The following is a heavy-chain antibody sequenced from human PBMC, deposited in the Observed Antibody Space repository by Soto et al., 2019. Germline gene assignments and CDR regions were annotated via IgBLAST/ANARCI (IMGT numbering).Heavy chain of an antibody. CDR1: GFTFSSYA. CDR2: IPYDGSNK. CDR3: AREGRDYYGSGSYYNLHFDY. Sequence: PGGSLRLSCAASGFTFSSYAMHWVRQAPGEGLEWVAVIPYDGSNKYYADSVKGRFTISRDNSKNTLYLQMNSLRAEDTAVYYCAREGRDYYGSGSYYNLHFDYWGQGTLVTVSS. D-gene: IGHD3-10*01. V-gene: IGHV3-30-3*01. J-gene: IGHJ4*02.